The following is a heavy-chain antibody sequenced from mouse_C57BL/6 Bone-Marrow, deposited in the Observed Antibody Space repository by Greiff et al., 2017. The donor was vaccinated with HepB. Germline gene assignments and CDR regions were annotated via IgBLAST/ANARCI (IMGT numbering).Heavy chain of an antibody. CDR3: ARRGVETFFAY. V-gene: IGHV3-6*01. CDR2: ISYDGSN. D-gene: IGHD1-1*01. J-gene: IGHJ3*01. Sequence: EVKLQESGPGLVKPSQSLSLTCSVTGYSITSGYYWNWIRQFPGNKLEWMGYISYDGSNNYNPSLKNRISITRDTSKNQFFLKLNSVTTEDTATYYCARRGVETFFAYWGQGTLVTVSA. CDR1: GYSITSGYY.